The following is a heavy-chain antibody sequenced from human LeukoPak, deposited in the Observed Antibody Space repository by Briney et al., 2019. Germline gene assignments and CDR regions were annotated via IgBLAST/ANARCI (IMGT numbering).Heavy chain of an antibody. CDR1: GGSISSGSYY. J-gene: IGHJ5*02. Sequence: SQTLSLTCTVSGGSISSGSYYWSWILQPAGKGLEWIGRIYTSGSTNYNPSLKSRVTILVDTSKNQFSLKLSSVTAADTAVYYCARGEYSSSRGYWFDPWGQGTLVTVSS. D-gene: IGHD6-13*01. CDR3: ARGEYSSSRGYWFDP. V-gene: IGHV4-61*02. CDR2: IYTSGST.